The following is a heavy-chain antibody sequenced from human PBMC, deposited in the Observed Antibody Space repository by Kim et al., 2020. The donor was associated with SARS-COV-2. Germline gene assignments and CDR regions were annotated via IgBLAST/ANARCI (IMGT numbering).Heavy chain of an antibody. D-gene: IGHD2-8*01. V-gene: IGHV1-18*01. J-gene: IGHJ6*02. Sequence: ASVKVSCKASGYTFTSYGISWVRQAPGQGLEWMGWISAYNGNTNYAQKLQGRVTMTTDTSTSTAYMELRSLRSDDTAVYYCARDQFSYAKVDFYGMDVWGQGTTVTVSS. CDR2: ISAYNGNT. CDR1: GYTFTSYG. CDR3: ARDQFSYAKVDFYGMDV.